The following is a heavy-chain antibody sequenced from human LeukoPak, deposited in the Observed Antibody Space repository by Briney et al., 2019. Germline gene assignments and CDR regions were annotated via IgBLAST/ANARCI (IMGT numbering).Heavy chain of an antibody. J-gene: IGHJ4*02. CDR2: ISTYNGNT. Sequence: ASVKVSCKASGYTFTSYYMHWVRQAPGQGLEWMGWISTYNGNTNYAQKLQGRVTMTTDTSTSTAYMELRSLRSDDTAVYYCARVDEDGFDYWGQGTLVTVSS. CDR1: GYTFTSYY. CDR3: ARVDEDGFDY. V-gene: IGHV1-18*04.